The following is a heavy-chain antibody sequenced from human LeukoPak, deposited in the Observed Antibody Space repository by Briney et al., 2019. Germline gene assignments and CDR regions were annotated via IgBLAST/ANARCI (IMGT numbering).Heavy chain of an antibody. CDR1: GFTFSSYA. D-gene: IGHD3-10*01. CDR3: ARATTPVYGSGSYYNPKYYYYYGMDV. V-gene: IGHV3-64*01. CDR2: ISSNGGST. Sequence: PGGSLRLSCAASGFTFSSYAMHWVRQAPGKGLEYVSAISSNGGSTYYANSVKGRFTIPRDNSKNTLYLQMGSLRAEDMAVYYCARATTPVYGSGSYYNPKYYYYYGMDVWGQGTTVTVSS. J-gene: IGHJ6*02.